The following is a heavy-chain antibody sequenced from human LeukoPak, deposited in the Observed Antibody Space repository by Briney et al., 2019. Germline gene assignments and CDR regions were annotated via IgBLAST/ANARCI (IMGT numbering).Heavy chain of an antibody. Sequence: GASVKVSCKASVYTFTGYYMHWVRQAPGQGLEWMGRINPNSGGTNYAQKFQGRVTMTRDTSISTAYMELSRLRSDDTAVYYCTRDRGYDYFFDYWGQGTLVTVSS. J-gene: IGHJ4*02. CDR2: INPNSGGT. CDR3: TRDRGYDYFFDY. CDR1: VYTFTGYY. V-gene: IGHV1-2*06. D-gene: IGHD5-12*01.